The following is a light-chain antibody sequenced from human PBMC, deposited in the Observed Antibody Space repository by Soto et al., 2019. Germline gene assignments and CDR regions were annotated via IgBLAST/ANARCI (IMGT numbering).Light chain of an antibody. Sequence: SVLTQPASVSGSPGQSITISCTGTSSDVGGYNYVSWYQQHPGKAPKLIIYEVSNRPSGVSNRFSGSKSGNTASLTISGLQAEDEADYYCSSYTTSSTGVFGGGTKLTVL. CDR3: SSYTTSSTGV. J-gene: IGLJ3*02. V-gene: IGLV2-14*01. CDR1: SSDVGGYNY. CDR2: EVS.